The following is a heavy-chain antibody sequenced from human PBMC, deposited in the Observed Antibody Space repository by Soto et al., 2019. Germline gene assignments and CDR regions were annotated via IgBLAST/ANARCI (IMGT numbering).Heavy chain of an antibody. D-gene: IGHD6-25*01. CDR1: GYSFVAYY. V-gene: IGHV1-2*02. CDR3: ARDRMKLIAAGDALDI. CDR2: INPNSGGS. J-gene: IGHJ3*02. Sequence: QVQLVQSGAEVKKPGTSVRVSCKASGYSFVAYYVHWVRQAPGQGLEWMGWINPNSGGSDSVQKFQGRVTMTNDRSTDTVYMELRGLKADDTAVYYCARDRMKLIAAGDALDIWGQGTAVTVSS.